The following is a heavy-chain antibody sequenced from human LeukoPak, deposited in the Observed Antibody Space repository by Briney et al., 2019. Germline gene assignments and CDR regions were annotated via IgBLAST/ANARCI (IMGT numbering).Heavy chain of an antibody. CDR1: GYTFTGYY. J-gene: IGHJ4*02. V-gene: IGHV1-2*02. Sequence: ASVKVSCKASGYTFTGYYMHWVRQAPGQGLEWMGWINPNSGGTNYAQKFQGRVTMTRDTSISTAYMELSRLRSDDTAVYYCARDPLMDVDTAMAAWGQGTLVTVSS. CDR2: INPNSGGT. CDR3: ARDPLMDVDTAMAA. D-gene: IGHD5-18*01.